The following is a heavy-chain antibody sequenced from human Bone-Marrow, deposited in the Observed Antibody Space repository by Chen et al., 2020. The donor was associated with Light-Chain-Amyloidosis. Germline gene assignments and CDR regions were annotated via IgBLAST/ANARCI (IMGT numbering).Heavy chain of an antibody. CDR1: GGSISSSSYY. J-gene: IGHJ4*02. CDR2: IYYNGST. Sequence: QLQLQESGPGLVKPSETLSLTCTVSGGSISSSSYYWGWIRQPPGKGLEWIGSIYYNGSTYYNPSLKSRVTISVDTSKNQFSLKLSSVTAADTAVYYCARHPDLDYFDYWGQGTLVTVSS. D-gene: IGHD3-3*01. V-gene: IGHV4-39*01. CDR3: ARHPDLDYFDY.